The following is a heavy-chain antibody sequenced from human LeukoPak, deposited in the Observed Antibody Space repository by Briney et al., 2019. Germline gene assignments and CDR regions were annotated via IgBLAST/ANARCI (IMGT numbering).Heavy chain of an antibody. CDR2: IYYSGST. V-gene: IGHV4-59*08. CDR3: ATRRFGESPFR. Sequence: SETLSLTCTVSGGSISSYYWSWIRQPPGKGLEWIGYIYYSGSTNYNPSLKSRVTISVDASKNQFSLKLSSVTAADTAVYYCATRRFGESPFRWGQGTLVTVSS. D-gene: IGHD3-10*01. J-gene: IGHJ4*02. CDR1: GGSISSYY.